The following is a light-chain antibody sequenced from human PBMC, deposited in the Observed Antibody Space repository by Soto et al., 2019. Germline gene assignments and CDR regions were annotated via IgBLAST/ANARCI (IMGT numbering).Light chain of an antibody. CDR3: QQCNNWPQWT. V-gene: IGKV3D-15*01. J-gene: IGKJ1*01. CDR2: GAS. Sequence: EIVMTQPPATLSASPGERATLSCRACQSVSSYLAWYQHKPGQAPRLLIYGASSRATGIPARFRGSGSGTDFTLTISSLEPEDFAVYYCQQCNNWPQWTFGQGTKVDI. CDR1: QSVSSY.